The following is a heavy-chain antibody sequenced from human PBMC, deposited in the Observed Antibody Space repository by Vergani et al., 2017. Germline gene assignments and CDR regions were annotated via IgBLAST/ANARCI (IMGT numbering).Heavy chain of an antibody. CDR1: GFTFSSYT. CDR2: ISSSSSYI. D-gene: IGHD2-15*01. Sequence: EVQLVESGGGLVKPGGSLRLSCAASGFTFSSYTMNWVRQAPGKGLEWVSSISSSSSYIYYADSVKARFTISRDNAKNSLFLQMNSLRAEDTAVYYCATERSVVAAPTRDYCGQGTLVTVSS. J-gene: IGHJ4*02. V-gene: IGHV3-21*01. CDR3: ATERSVVAAPTRDY.